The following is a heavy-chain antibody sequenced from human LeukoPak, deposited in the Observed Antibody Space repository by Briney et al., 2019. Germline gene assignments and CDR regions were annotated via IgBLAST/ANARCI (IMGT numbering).Heavy chain of an antibody. V-gene: IGHV3-23*01. D-gene: IGHD4-17*01. Sequence: GGSLRLSCAASGFTFSSYAMSWVRQAPGKGLEWVSAISGSGGSTYYADSVKGRFTISGDNSENTLYLQMNSLRAEDTAVYYCAKDSFGDYDFDYWGQGTLVTVSS. J-gene: IGHJ4*02. CDR2: ISGSGGST. CDR1: GFTFSSYA. CDR3: AKDSFGDYDFDY.